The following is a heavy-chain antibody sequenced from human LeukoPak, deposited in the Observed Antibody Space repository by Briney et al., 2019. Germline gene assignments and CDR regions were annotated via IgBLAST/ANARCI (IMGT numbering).Heavy chain of an antibody. Sequence: PSETLSLTCAVYGGSFSGYYWSWIRQPPGKGLEWIGEINHSGSTNYNPSLKSRVTISVDTSKNQFSLKLSSVTAADTAVYYCARASYDSSGYCPFDYWGQGTLVTASS. V-gene: IGHV4-34*01. CDR2: INHSGST. D-gene: IGHD3-22*01. CDR1: GGSFSGYY. J-gene: IGHJ4*02. CDR3: ARASYDSSGYCPFDY.